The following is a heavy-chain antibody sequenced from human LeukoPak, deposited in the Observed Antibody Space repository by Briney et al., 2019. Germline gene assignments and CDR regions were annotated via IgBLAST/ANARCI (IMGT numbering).Heavy chain of an antibody. Sequence: QTAGSLRLSCAASGFTFSSFEMNWVRQAPGKGLEWISYISSSGSSIYYADSVEGRFTISRDNAKNSLYLQMNSLRAEDTAVYYCARYYYDSSGYFPFDYWGQGTLVTVSS. D-gene: IGHD3-22*01. V-gene: IGHV3-48*03. J-gene: IGHJ4*02. CDR3: ARYYYDSSGYFPFDY. CDR1: GFTFSSFE. CDR2: ISSSGSSI.